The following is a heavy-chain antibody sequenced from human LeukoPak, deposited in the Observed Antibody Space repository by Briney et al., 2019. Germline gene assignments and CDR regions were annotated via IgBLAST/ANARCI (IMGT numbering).Heavy chain of an antibody. CDR2: INPSGGST. CDR3: ASRYDNLVAPFDY. CDR1: GYTFTSYY. J-gene: IGHJ4*02. D-gene: IGHD3-22*01. Sequence: ASVKVSCKASGYTFTSYYMHWVRQAPGQGLEWMGIINPSGGSTSYAQKFQGRVTITADESTSTAYMELSSLRSEDTAVYYCASRYDNLVAPFDYWGQGTLVTVSS. V-gene: IGHV1-46*01.